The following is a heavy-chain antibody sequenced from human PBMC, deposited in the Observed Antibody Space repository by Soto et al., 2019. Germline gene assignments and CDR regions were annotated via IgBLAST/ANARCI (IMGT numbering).Heavy chain of an antibody. CDR1: GFTFSSYA. J-gene: IGHJ4*02. Sequence: GGSLRLSCSVSGFTFSSYAMHWVRQAPGKGLEYVASISSEGASTYYADSVKGRFIISRDNSKNTLYLQMSSRRAEDTAVYYCVKDRHVDYWGQGILVTVSS. CDR3: VKDRHVDY. CDR2: ISSEGAST. V-gene: IGHV3-64D*06.